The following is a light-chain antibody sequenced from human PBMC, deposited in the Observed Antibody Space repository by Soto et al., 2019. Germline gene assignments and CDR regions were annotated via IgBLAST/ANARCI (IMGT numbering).Light chain of an antibody. V-gene: IGKV1-39*01. CDR1: RSISRF. CDR2: SSS. J-gene: IGKJ5*01. Sequence: DIHMTQSRSSLSASVGDRVTITCRASRSISRFLNWYHQEPGKAPKLLIYSSSNLQNGVPSRFNGSGSGTDFTLTISGLQPEDFATYYCYQSYGSPFTFGQGTRLEIK. CDR3: YQSYGSPFT.